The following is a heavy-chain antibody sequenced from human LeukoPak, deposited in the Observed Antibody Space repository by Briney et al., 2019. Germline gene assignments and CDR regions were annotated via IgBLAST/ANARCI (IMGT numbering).Heavy chain of an antibody. CDR1: GYTFTGYY. Sequence: ASVKVSCKASGYTFTGYYMHWVRQAPGQGLKWMGWINPNSGGTNYAQKFQGRVTMTRDTSISTAYMELSRLRSDDTAVYYCAKVVAVAGTFFDYYYYYMDVWGKGTTVTVSS. CDR3: AKVVAVAGTFFDYYYYYMDV. CDR2: INPNSGGT. V-gene: IGHV1-2*02. D-gene: IGHD6-19*01. J-gene: IGHJ6*03.